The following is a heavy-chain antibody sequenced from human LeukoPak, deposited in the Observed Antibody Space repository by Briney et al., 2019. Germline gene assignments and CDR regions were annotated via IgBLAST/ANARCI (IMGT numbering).Heavy chain of an antibody. J-gene: IGHJ4*02. Sequence: PSETLSLTCAVYGGSFSGYYWSWIRQPPGKGLEWIGEINHSGSTNYNPSLKSRVTISVDTSKNQFSLKLSSVTAADTAVYYCARQGMVATFMDYWGQGTLVTVSS. CDR2: INHSGST. CDR1: GGSFSGYY. D-gene: IGHD5-12*01. CDR3: ARQGMVATFMDY. V-gene: IGHV4-34*01.